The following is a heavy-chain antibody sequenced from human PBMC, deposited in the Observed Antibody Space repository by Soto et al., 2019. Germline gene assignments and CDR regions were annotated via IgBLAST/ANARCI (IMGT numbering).Heavy chain of an antibody. CDR1: RCSIRIYV. J-gene: IGHJ4*02. V-gene: IGHV4-59*07. CDR3: ARRIVATETFDY. CDR2: INYSGST. Sequence: PSDTLALTCTVSRCSIRIYVGTWILQPPGKGLEWIGYINYSGSTNYNPSLKSRVTISVDTSKNQFSLKLSSVTAADTAVYYCARRIVATETFDYWGQRTLVTVSS. D-gene: IGHD5-12*01.